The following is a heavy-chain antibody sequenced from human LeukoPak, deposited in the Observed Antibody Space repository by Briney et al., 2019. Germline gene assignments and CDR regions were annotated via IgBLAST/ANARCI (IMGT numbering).Heavy chain of an antibody. Sequence: SETLSLTCAVYGGSFSGYYWSWIRQPPGKGLEWIGYIYTSGSTNYNPSLKSRVTISVDTSKNQFSLKLSSVTAADTAVYYCARPISSGWYGAWYFDLWGRGTLVTVSS. CDR3: ARPISSGWYGAWYFDL. CDR1: GGSFSGYY. V-gene: IGHV4-4*09. CDR2: IYTSGST. D-gene: IGHD6-19*01. J-gene: IGHJ2*01.